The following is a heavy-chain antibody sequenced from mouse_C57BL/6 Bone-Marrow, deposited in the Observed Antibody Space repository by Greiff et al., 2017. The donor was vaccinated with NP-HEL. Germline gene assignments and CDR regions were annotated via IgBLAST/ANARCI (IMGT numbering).Heavy chain of an antibody. CDR1: GFNIKDYY. CDR2: IDPEDGDT. V-gene: IGHV14-2*01. Sequence: EVQLQESGAELVKPGASVKLSCTASGFNIKDYYMHWVKQRTEPGLEWIGRIDPEDGDTKYAPKFQGKATITADTSSNTAYLQLSSLTSEDTAVYYSASDYGSLYYYAMDYWGQGTSVTVSS. D-gene: IGHD1-1*01. J-gene: IGHJ4*01. CDR3: ASDYGSLYYYAMDY.